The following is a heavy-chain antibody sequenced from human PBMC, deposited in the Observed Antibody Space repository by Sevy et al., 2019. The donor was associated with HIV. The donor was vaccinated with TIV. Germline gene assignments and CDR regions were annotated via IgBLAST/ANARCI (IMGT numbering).Heavy chain of an antibody. CDR3: TRDPTEGIAAAGNWYDP. Sequence: GGSLRLSCKASGFTFGDYAMSWFRQAPGKGLEWVGFIRNKAYDGTTEYAASVKGRFTISRDDSKSIAYLQMNSLKTEDTAVYYCTRDPTEGIAAAGNWYDPWGQGTLVTVSS. CDR1: GFTFGDYA. CDR2: IRNKAYDGTT. V-gene: IGHV3-49*03. J-gene: IGHJ5*02. D-gene: IGHD6-25*01.